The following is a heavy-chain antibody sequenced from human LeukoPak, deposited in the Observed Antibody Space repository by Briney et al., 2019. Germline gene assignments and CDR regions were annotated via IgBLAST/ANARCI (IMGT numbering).Heavy chain of an antibody. V-gene: IGHV3-21*01. CDR2: ISPSSSSI. Sequence: PGGSLRLSCAASGFTFSSYAMSWVRQAPGKGLEWVSFISPSSSSIYYADSVKGRFTVSRDNAKNSLYLQMNSLRAEDTALYYCARERRNTHMDVWGQGTTVTASS. D-gene: IGHD5-18*01. CDR1: GFTFSSYA. CDR3: ARERRNTHMDV. J-gene: IGHJ6*02.